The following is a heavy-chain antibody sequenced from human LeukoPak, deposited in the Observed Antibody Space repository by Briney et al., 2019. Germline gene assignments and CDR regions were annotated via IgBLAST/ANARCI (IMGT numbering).Heavy chain of an antibody. J-gene: IGHJ6*03. D-gene: IGHD3-3*01. Sequence: GGSLRLSCAASGFTFSSHGMHWVRQAPGKGLEWVAFIRYDGSSICCADSVKGRFTMSRDNSKNTLYLQMNSLRAEDTAVYYCSLRNKSPNYYYYMDVWGKGTTVTASS. CDR3: SLRNKSPNYYYYMDV. CDR2: IRYDGSSI. CDR1: GFTFSSHG. V-gene: IGHV3-30*02.